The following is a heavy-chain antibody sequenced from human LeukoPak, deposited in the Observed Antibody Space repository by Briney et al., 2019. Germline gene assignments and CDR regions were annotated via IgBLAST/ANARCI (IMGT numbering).Heavy chain of an antibody. CDR3: ARWHYGSTSFDY. J-gene: IGHJ4*02. Sequence: SETLSLTCTVSGGSVSSYYWSWIRQPPGKGLEWIGYIHYSGSTNYNPYLKSRVTISIDTSKNQYSLKVSSVTAADTAVYYCARWHYGSTSFDYWGQGTPVTVSS. CDR1: GGSVSSYY. CDR2: IHYSGST. D-gene: IGHD3-10*01. V-gene: IGHV4-59*02.